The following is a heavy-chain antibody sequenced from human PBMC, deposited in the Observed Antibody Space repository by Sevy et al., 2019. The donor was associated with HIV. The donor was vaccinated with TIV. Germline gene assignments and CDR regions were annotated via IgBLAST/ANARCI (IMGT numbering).Heavy chain of an antibody. V-gene: IGHV3-30-3*02. J-gene: IGHJ4*02. D-gene: IGHD3-10*01. CDR2: ISYDGSNK. CDR1: GFTFSSYA. Sequence: GGSLRLSCAASGFTFSSYAMHWVRQAPGKGLEWVAVISYDGSNKYYADSVKGRFTISRDNSKNTLYLQMNSLGAEDTAVYYCAKCGAYFGSGTCYLDYWGQGTLVTVSS. CDR3: AKCGAYFGSGTCYLDY.